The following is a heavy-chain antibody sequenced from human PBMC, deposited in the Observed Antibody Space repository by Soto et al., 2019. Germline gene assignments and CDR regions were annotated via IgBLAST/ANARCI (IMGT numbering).Heavy chain of an antibody. Sequence: SETLSLTCAVSSGSISNYYWSWIRQPPGKGLEWIGYIYYSGSTNYNPSLKSRVTILVDTSKNQFSLKVSSVTAADTAVYYCARALFGVVTTTTDYYYYYMDVWSKGTTVTVSS. CDR2: IYYSGST. D-gene: IGHD3-3*01. CDR3: ARALFGVVTTTTDYYYYYMDV. J-gene: IGHJ6*03. V-gene: IGHV4-59*01. CDR1: SGSISNYY.